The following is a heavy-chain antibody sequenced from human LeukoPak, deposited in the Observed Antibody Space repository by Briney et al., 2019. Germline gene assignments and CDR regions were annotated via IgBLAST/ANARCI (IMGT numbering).Heavy chain of an antibody. CDR2: IYYSGRT. D-gene: IGHD3-3*01. CDR3: ARETTLGSGYWPRFDY. Sequence: SQTLSLTCTVSGGSISSGGYYWSWIRQHPGKGLEWIGYIYYSGRTYYNPSLKSRVTISVDTSKNQFSLKLSSVTAADTAVYYCARETTLGSGYWPRFDYWGQGTLVTVSS. CDR1: GGSISSGGYY. J-gene: IGHJ4*02. V-gene: IGHV4-31*03.